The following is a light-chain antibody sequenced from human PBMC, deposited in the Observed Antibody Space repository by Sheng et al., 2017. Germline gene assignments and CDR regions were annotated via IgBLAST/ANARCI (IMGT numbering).Light chain of an antibody. J-gene: IGKJ3*01. V-gene: IGKV2-28*01. CDR2: LGS. CDR3: MQAVQTPFT. CDR1: LSLLDRNGYNY. Sequence: DVVMTQSPLSLAVTPGEPASISCRSSLSLLDRNGYNYVDWYLQKPGQSPQLLIFLGSNRASGVSDRFSGSGSGTDFTLKISRVEAEDIGVYYCMQAVQTPFTFGPGTKVDIK.